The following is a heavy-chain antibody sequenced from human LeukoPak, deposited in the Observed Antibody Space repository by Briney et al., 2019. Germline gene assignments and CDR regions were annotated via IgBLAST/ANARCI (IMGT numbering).Heavy chain of an antibody. Sequence: GGSLRLSCAASGFTLSSNYMSWVRQAPGKGLEWVSVIYSGGSTYYADSVKGRFTISRDNSKNTLYLQMNSLRAEDTAVYYCARDHPTGSAPRTDYWGQGTLVTVSS. CDR2: IYSGGST. V-gene: IGHV3-66*01. CDR3: ARDHPTGSAPRTDY. J-gene: IGHJ4*02. CDR1: GFTLSSNY. D-gene: IGHD3-10*01.